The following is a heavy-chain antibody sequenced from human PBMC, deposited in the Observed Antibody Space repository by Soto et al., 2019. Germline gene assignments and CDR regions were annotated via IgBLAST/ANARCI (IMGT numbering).Heavy chain of an antibody. CDR1: GGSISTYY. CDR3: ARGGRSAYYYYMGV. CDR2: VYYSGST. J-gene: IGHJ6*03. V-gene: IGHV4-59*01. Sequence: NPSETLSLTCTVSGGSISTYYWSWVRQPPGKGLEWIGYVYYSGSTNYNPYLKSRVTISVDTSKNQFSLKLTSVTAADTAMYYCARGGRSAYYYYMGVWGKGTTVTVSS.